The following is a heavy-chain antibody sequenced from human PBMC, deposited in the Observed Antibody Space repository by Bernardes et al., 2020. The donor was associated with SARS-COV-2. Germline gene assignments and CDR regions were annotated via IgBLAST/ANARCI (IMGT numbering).Heavy chain of an antibody. D-gene: IGHD6-6*01. J-gene: IGHJ4*02. CDR1: GFTFSDYY. CDR2: ISSSGSTI. V-gene: IGHV3-11*01. CDR3: ASYRAPYSSSSSLDY. Sequence: GGSLRLSCAASGFTFSDYYMSWIRQAPGKGLEWVSYISSSGSTIYYADTVKGRFTISRDNAKNSLYLQMNSLIAEDTAVYYCASYRAPYSSSSSLDYWGQGTLVTVSS.